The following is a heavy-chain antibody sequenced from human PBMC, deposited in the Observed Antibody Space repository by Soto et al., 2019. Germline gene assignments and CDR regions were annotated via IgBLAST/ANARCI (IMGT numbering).Heavy chain of an antibody. V-gene: IGHV5-10-1*01. J-gene: IGHJ6*02. CDR2: INPRDSYI. CDR3: ARQGPIGPFGMDV. CDR1: GYSFDIYW. Sequence: GESLKISCKGLGYSFDIYWISWVRQMPGKGMEWMGRINPRDSYINYSPSFQGHVTISADKSIITAFLQWSSLKASDTAMYFCARQGPIGPFGMDVWGQGTRVTVS.